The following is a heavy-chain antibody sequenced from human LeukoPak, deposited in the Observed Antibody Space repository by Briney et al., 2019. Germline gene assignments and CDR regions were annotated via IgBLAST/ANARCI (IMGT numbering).Heavy chain of an antibody. J-gene: IGHJ5*02. CDR2: IYYSGST. CDR3: ARGYYDSSGYYNWFDP. CDR1: GGSISSYY. V-gene: IGHV4-59*08. D-gene: IGHD3-22*01. Sequence: KPSETLSLTCTVSGGSISSYYWSWIRQPPGKGLEWIGYIYYSGSTNYNPSLKSRVTISVDTSKNQFSLKLSSVAAADTAVYYCARGYYDSSGYYNWFDPWGQGTLVTVSS.